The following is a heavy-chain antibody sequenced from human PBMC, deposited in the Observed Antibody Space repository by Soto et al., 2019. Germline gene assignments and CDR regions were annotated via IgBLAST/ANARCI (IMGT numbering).Heavy chain of an antibody. CDR3: TRDGRGLGRLSLFEY. J-gene: IGHJ4*02. CDR2: IYSGETT. V-gene: IGHV3-53*01. D-gene: IGHD2-21*02. CDR1: GFNVNSDY. Sequence: PGGSLRLSCAASGFNVNSDYMNWVRQTPGKGLEWVASIYSGETTYYADSVRGRFTISSDKSKNTLYFQLSSLRIEDTAVYYCTRDGRGLGRLSLFEYWGQGGLVTSPQ.